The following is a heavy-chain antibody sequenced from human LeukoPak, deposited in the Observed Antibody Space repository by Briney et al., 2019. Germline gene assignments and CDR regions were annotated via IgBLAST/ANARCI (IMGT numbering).Heavy chain of an antibody. Sequence: PGGSLRLSCAASGFTFSNFGMHWVRQAPGKGLEWVSAISGSGGSTYYADSVKGRFTISRDNSKNTLYLQMSSLRAEDTAVYYCAKPAEDDDAFDIWGQGTMVTVSS. CDR3: AKPAEDDDAFDI. CDR1: GFTFSNFG. J-gene: IGHJ3*02. V-gene: IGHV3-23*01. CDR2: ISGSGGST.